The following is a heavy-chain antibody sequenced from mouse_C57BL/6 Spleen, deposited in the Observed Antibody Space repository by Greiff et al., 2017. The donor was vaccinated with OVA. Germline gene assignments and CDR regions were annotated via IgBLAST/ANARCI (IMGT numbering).Heavy chain of an antibody. J-gene: IGHJ1*03. CDR1: GYTFTDYN. Sequence: VQLQQSGPELVKPGASVKIPCKASGYTFTDYNMDWVKQSHGKSLEWIGDINPNNGGTIYNQKFKGKATLTVDVSSSTAYMELRSLTSEDTAVYYCERRESMMVTTWYFDVWGTGTTVTVSS. V-gene: IGHV1-18*01. D-gene: IGHD2-3*01. CDR2: INPNNGGT. CDR3: ERRESMMVTTWYFDV.